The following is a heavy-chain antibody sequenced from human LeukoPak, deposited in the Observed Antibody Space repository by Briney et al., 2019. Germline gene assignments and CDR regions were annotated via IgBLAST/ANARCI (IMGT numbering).Heavy chain of an antibody. CDR1: GINFNTYT. D-gene: IGHD4-17*01. Sequence: GGSLGLSCAASGINFNTYTMNWVRQAPGKGLEWVSSISSDSSYIYYADAVHGRFTVSRDNAKYSLYLQMNSLRAEDTAVYYCVRGSYGAYDYWGQGSLVTVSS. CDR3: VRGSYGAYDY. J-gene: IGHJ4*02. CDR2: ISSDSSYI. V-gene: IGHV3-21*01.